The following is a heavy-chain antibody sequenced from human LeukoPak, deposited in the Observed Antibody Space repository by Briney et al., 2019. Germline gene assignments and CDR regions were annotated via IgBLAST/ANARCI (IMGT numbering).Heavy chain of an antibody. D-gene: IGHD3-10*01. CDR3: ARVGFERPRSSITVVRGVIRPNAFDL. CDR1: GYTFTVYY. J-gene: IGHJ3*01. V-gene: IGHV1-2*02. Sequence: GASVKVSCKASGYTFTVYYMHWVRQAPGQGLEWMGRINPNSGDTKYAQNFQGRVTMTRDTSIDTAYMELSSLRSDDTAVYYCARVGFERPRSSITVVRGVIRPNAFDLWGQGTMVTVSS. CDR2: INPNSGDT.